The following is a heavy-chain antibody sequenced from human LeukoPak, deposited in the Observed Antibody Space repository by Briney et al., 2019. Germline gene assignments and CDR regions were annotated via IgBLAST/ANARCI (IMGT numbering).Heavy chain of an antibody. CDR1: GFTVSSNY. CDR3: AREPSNGYYFDY. CDR2: IYSGGST. D-gene: IGHD6-6*01. J-gene: IGHJ4*02. Sequence: AGGSLRLSCAASGFTVSSNYMSWVRQAPGKGLEWVSVIYSGGSTYYADSVKGRFTISRDNSKNTLYLQMNSLRAEDTAVYYCAREPSNGYYFDYWGQGTLVTVSS. V-gene: IGHV3-66*01.